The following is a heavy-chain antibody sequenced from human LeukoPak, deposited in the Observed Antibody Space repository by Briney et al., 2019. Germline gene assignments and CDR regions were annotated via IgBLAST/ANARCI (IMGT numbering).Heavy chain of an antibody. J-gene: IGHJ4*02. Sequence: PEGSLRLSCIVSGFTLSSYEMSWIRQAPGKGLEWVASIEYSGGSAYYADSVKGRFSISREDSKNTLYLQLNSLRAEDTALYYCTRNGGWYGISWGQGTLVTVSS. D-gene: IGHD6-19*01. CDR3: TRNGGWYGIS. CDR1: GFTLSSYE. V-gene: IGHV3-23*01. CDR2: IEYSGGSA.